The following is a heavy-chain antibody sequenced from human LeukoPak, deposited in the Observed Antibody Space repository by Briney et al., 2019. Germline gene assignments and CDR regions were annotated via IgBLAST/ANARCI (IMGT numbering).Heavy chain of an antibody. CDR3: AKGGSPDPFEH. V-gene: IGHV3-33*06. D-gene: IGHD2-15*01. Sequence: GGSLRLSCAASGFTFEDHVMHWVRQAPGKGLEWVAVIWYDGSNQYYADSVKGRFTISRDNSGNTVFLQMNSLRPEDTAVYYCAKGGSPDPFEHWGLGTLVTVSS. CDR1: GFTFEDHV. CDR2: IWYDGSNQ. J-gene: IGHJ4*02.